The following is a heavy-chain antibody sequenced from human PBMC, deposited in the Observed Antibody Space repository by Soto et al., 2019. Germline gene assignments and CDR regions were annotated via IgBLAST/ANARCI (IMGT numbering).Heavy chain of an antibody. V-gene: IGHV1-18*01. D-gene: IGHD5-12*01. CDR2: ISAYNGNT. Sequence: QVQLVQSGAEVKKPVASVKVSCKASGYTFTSYGISWVRQAPGQGLEWMGWISAYNGNTNYAQKLQGRVTMTTDTSTSTAYMELRSLRSDDRAVYYCARVYVNIVATIHGYYFDYWGQGTLVTVSA. CDR1: GYTFTSYG. J-gene: IGHJ4*02. CDR3: ARVYVNIVATIHGYYFDY.